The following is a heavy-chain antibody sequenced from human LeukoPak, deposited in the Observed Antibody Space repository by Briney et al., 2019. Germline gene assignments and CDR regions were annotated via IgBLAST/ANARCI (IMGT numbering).Heavy chain of an antibody. CDR1: GGSISSSSYY. CDR3: AREPALDMVREFDP. V-gene: IGHV4-39*07. CDR2: IYYSGST. D-gene: IGHD3-10*01. Sequence: SETLSLTCTVSGGSISSSSYYWGWIRQPPGKGLEWIGSIYYSGSTYYNPSLKSRVTISVDTSKNQFSLKLSSVTAADTAVYYCAREPALDMVREFDPWGQGTLVTVSS. J-gene: IGHJ5*02.